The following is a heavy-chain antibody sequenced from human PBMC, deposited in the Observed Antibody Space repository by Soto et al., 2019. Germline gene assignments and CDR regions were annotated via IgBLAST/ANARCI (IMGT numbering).Heavy chain of an antibody. CDR2: IYWDDDK. D-gene: IGHD6-6*01. V-gene: IGHV2-5*02. Sequence: QITLKESGPTLVNPTQTLTLTCTFSGFSLSTSGVGVGWIRQPPGKALEWLALIYWDDDKRYSPSLKSRLTITKDTSKNQVVLTMTNMDPVDTATYYCAHRRDSSSAVSRPNDAFDIWGQGTMVTVSS. CDR1: GFSLSTSGVG. J-gene: IGHJ3*02. CDR3: AHRRDSSSAVSRPNDAFDI.